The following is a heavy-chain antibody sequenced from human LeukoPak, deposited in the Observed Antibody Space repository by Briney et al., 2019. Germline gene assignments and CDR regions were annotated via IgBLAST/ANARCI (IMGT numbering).Heavy chain of an antibody. CDR1: GFTFSSHW. CDR2: IKEDGSEK. D-gene: IGHD6-6*01. J-gene: IGHJ6*02. V-gene: IGHV3-7*05. CDR3: ARDPYSSTWSYGMDV. Sequence: PGGSLRLSCAASGFTFSSHWMNWVRQAPGKGLEWVANIKEDGSEKYYVDSVKGRFTISRDNAKNSLFLQMNTLRAEDTAVYYCARDPYSSTWSYGMDVWGQGTTVTVSS.